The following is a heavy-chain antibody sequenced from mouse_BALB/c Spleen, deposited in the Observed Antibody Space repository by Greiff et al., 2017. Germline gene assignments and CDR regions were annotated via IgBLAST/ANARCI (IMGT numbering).Heavy chain of an antibody. D-gene: IGHD2-14*01. CDR3: TRDDYRYYFDY. V-gene: IGHV1-55*01. CDR2: IYPGSGST. J-gene: IGHJ2*01. Sequence: VKQRPGQGLEWIGNIYPGSGSTNYDEKFKSKATLTVDTSSSTAYMQLSSLTSEDSAVYYCTRDDYRYYFDYWGQGTTLTVSS.